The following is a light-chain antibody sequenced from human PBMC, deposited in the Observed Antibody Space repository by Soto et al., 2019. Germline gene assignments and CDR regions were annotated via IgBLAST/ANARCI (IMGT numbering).Light chain of an antibody. CDR2: WAS. CDR3: QQYLGTPQT. J-gene: IGKJ1*01. Sequence: DIAMTQSPDSLAVSLGERATINCKSSQSVLYSSNNKDYLAWYQQRPGQPPRLLIYWASIRESGVPDRFSGSGSGTDFTLTISSLQAEDVAVYYCQQYLGTPQTFGQGTNVEIK. CDR1: QSVLYSSNNKDY. V-gene: IGKV4-1*01.